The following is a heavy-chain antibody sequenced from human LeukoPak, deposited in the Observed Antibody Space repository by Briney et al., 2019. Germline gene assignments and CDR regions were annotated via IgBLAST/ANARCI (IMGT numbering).Heavy chain of an antibody. CDR1: RFTFSNYW. D-gene: IGHD6-6*01. CDR3: ARIGYSSSSTDY. J-gene: IGHJ4*02. Sequence: GGSLRLSCAASRFTFSNYWMSWVRQAPGKRLEWVANIKQDGGVKYYVDSVKGRFTISRDNAKNSLYLQMNSLRAEDTAVYYCARIGYSSSSTDYWGQGTLVTVSS. CDR2: IKQDGGVK. V-gene: IGHV3-7*01.